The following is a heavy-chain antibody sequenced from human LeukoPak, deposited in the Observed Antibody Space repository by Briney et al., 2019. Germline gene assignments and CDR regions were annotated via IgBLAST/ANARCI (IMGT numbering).Heavy chain of an antibody. CDR1: GYNFNTYW. CDR2: IRPMNSDV. V-gene: IGHV5-51*01. D-gene: IGHD3-10*01. Sequence: GESLKISCKGSGYNFNTYWVAWVRQLPGKGLEWMGIIRPMNSDVRYSPSFQGQVTISADRSINTAYLQWSSLTASDTAMYYCATQLTSGSYHWGQGTLVTVSS. J-gene: IGHJ5*02. CDR3: ATQLTSGSYH.